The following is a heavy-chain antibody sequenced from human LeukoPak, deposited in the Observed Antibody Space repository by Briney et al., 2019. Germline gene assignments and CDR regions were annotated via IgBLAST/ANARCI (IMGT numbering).Heavy chain of an antibody. J-gene: IGHJ4*02. CDR3: ARDDILTGYRPFDY. D-gene: IGHD3-9*01. CDR1: GFTFSSYG. CDR2: ISYDGSNK. Sequence: GGSLRLSCAASGFTFSSYGMHWVRQAPGKGLEWVAVISYDGSNKYYADSVKGRFTISRDNAKNSLYLQMDSLRAEDTAVYYCARDDILTGYRPFDYWGQGTLVTVSS. V-gene: IGHV3-30*03.